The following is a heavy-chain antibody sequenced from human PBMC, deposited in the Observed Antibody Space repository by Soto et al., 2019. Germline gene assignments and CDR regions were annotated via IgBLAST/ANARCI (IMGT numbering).Heavy chain of an antibody. CDR3: ARDSYYGSGPDY. D-gene: IGHD3-10*01. CDR1: GGSISSGGYY. V-gene: IGHV4-31*03. Sequence: TLSLTCTVSGGSISSGGYYWSWIRQHPGKGLEWIGYIYYSGSTYYNPSLKSRVTISVDTSKNQFSLKLSSVTAADTAVYYCARDSYYGSGPDYWGQGTLVTVSS. J-gene: IGHJ4*02. CDR2: IYYSGST.